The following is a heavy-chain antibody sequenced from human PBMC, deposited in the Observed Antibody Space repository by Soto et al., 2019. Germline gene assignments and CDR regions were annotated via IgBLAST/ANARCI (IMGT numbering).Heavy chain of an antibody. V-gene: IGHV1-46*01. J-gene: IGHJ1*01. CDR3: AADLDCHHIALLL. CDR1: GYPFANYH. Sequence: ASVKVSCKASGYPFANYHIHWVRQAPGQGLEWMGLLNPSVGSTSYARKFQSRVTMTRDTSTTTVYMELSSLRSDDTAVYYCAADLDCHHIALLLWGQGTLVTVSS. CDR2: LNPSVGST. D-gene: IGHD1-26*01.